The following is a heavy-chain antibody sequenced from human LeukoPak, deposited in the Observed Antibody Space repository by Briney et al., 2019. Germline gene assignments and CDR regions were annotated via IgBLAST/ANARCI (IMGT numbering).Heavy chain of an antibody. D-gene: IGHD4-17*01. CDR2: ISAYNGNT. CDR1: VYTFTSYG. CDR3: ARSDYGDYVAGEYFKH. Sequence: GASVKVSCKASVYTFTSYGISWVRQAPGQGLEWMGWISAYNGNTNYAQKLQGRVTMTTDTSTSTAYMELRSLRSDDTAVYYCARSDYGDYVAGEYFKHWGQGTLVTVSS. V-gene: IGHV1-18*01. J-gene: IGHJ1*01.